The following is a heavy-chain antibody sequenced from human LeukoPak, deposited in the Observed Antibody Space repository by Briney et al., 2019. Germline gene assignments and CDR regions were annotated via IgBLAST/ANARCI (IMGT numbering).Heavy chain of an antibody. CDR2: IYSGGST. CDR3: ARDPYSGNYGNYYYYYMDV. J-gene: IGHJ6*03. D-gene: IGHD1-26*01. Sequence: GGSLRLSCAASGFTVSSNYMSWIRQAPGKGLEWVSVIYSGGSTYYADSVKGRFTISRDNAKNSLYLQMNSLGPEDTAVYYCARDPYSGNYGNYYYYYMDVWGKGTTVTISS. V-gene: IGHV3-66*01. CDR1: GFTVSSNY.